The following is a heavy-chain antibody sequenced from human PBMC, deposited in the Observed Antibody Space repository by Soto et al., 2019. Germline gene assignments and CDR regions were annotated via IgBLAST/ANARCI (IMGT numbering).Heavy chain of an antibody. CDR1: GGTFSTDA. V-gene: IGHV1-69*12. Sequence: QVQLVQSGAAVTKPGSSVRMSCKVSGGTFSTDAITWVRQAPGQGLEWMGGIIPIFGTANYAQKFQGRVTITADGSTNTSYMAVRSLRSEDTAVYYCTRSHDSGWFYFDYWGQGTLVTVSS. D-gene: IGHD6-19*01. CDR3: TRSHDSGWFYFDY. CDR2: IIPIFGTA. J-gene: IGHJ4*02.